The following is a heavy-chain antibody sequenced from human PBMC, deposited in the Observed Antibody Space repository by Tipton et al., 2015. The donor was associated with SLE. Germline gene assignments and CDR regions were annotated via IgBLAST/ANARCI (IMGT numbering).Heavy chain of an antibody. CDR1: GYSISSGYY. CDR2: IYYSGST. CDR3: AREVRVVVGATYPDY. V-gene: IGHV4-38-2*01. J-gene: IGHJ4*02. Sequence: TLSLTCAVSGYSISSGYYWGWIRQPPGKGLEWIGSIYYSGSTYYNPSLKSRVTISVDTPKNQFSLKLSSVTAADTAVYYCAREVRVVVGATYPDYWGQGTLVTVSS. D-gene: IGHD1-26*01.